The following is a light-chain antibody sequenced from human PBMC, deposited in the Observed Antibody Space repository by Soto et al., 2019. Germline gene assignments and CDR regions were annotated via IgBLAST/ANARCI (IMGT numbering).Light chain of an antibody. CDR2: DAS. J-gene: IGKJ1*01. Sequence: ETVMTQSPVTLSVSPGEGATLSCRASQSVRRNLAWYQQKPGQAPRLLIYDASTRATGIPARFSGSGSGTDFTLTITSLEPEDFAVYYCQQRSNWPPTFGQGTKVDIK. V-gene: IGKV3-11*01. CDR3: QQRSNWPPT. CDR1: QSVRRN.